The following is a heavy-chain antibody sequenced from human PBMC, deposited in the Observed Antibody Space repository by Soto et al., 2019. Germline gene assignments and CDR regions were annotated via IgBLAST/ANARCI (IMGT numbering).Heavy chain of an antibody. CDR3: ARMGYCSSTSCHKNYYMDV. CDR2: IKQDGSEK. Sequence: GGSLRLSCAASGFTFSSYWMSWVRQAPGKGLEWVANIKQDGSEKYYVDSVKGRFTISRDNAKNSLYLQMNSLRAEDTAVYYCARMGYCSSTSCHKNYYMDVWGKGTTVTVSS. CDR1: GFTFSSYW. D-gene: IGHD2-2*02. V-gene: IGHV3-7*01. J-gene: IGHJ6*03.